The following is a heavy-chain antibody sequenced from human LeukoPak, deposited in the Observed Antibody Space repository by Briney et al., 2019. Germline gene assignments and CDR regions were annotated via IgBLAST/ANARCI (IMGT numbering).Heavy chain of an antibody. CDR2: INHSGSI. CDR1: GGSVSSGGYY. Sequence: SETLSLTCTVSGGSVSSGGYYWSWIRQPPGKGLEWIGEINHSGSINYNPSLKSRVTISVDTSKNQFSLKLSSVTAADTAVYYCARIVVGSSGNYCGMDIWGQGTTVTVSS. J-gene: IGHJ6*02. D-gene: IGHD6-6*01. V-gene: IGHV4-61*08. CDR3: ARIVVGSSGNYCGMDI.